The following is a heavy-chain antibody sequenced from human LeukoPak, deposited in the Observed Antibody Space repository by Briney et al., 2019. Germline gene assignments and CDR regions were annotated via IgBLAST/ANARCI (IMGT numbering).Heavy chain of an antibody. CDR2: IYSNGNT. J-gene: IGHJ2*01. CDR1: GASINNNY. D-gene: IGHD1-14*01. V-gene: IGHV4-59*01. Sequence: SETLSLTCAVSGASINNNYWTWVRQPPGKGLEWIGYIYSNGNTNYNPSLKGRVTMSIETSKNQFSLQLPSVTAADTAVYYCASGTFDGPLYGTYWYFHVLGRGTLVTVSS. CDR3: ASGTFDGPLYGTYWYFHV.